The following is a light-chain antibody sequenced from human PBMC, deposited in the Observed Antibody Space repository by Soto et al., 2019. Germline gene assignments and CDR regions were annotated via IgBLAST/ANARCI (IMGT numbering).Light chain of an antibody. V-gene: IGKV3-20*01. J-gene: IGKJ3*01. Sequence: EIVLTQSPGTLSLSPGERATLSCRASQSVTSSYLAWYQQKPGQAPRLLIYGASSRATGIPDRFSGSGSGTDFTLTISRLEPEDFAVYYCQQYGGSPLFTFGPGTKVDMK. CDR2: GAS. CDR3: QQYGGSPLFT. CDR1: QSVTSSY.